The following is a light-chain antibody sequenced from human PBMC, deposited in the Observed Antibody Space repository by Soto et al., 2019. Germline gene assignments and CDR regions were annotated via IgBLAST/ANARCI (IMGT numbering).Light chain of an antibody. V-gene: IGKV3-15*01. Sequence: VMTQSPATLSVSPGKRVTFSCRASQSVTTNLAWYQHKPGQSPRLLISDASTGASGIPPRFSGSGSGTEFTLTIDRLQSADFAVYYCQQYDRWPVTFGGGTKV. CDR3: QQYDRWPVT. J-gene: IGKJ4*01. CDR2: DAS. CDR1: QSVTTN.